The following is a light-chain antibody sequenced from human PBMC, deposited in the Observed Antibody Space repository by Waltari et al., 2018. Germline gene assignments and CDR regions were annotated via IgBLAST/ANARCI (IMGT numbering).Light chain of an antibody. CDR3: SSYTSSSTLV. CDR1: SSEVGGYNS. CDR2: DVS. Sequence: QSALTQPASVSGSPGQSITLSCTGTSSEVGGYNSVSWYQQHPGKAPKLLIYDVSKRPSGVSNRFSGSKSGNTASLTISGLQAEDEADYYCSSYTSSSTLVFGGGTKLTVL. J-gene: IGLJ2*01. V-gene: IGLV2-14*01.